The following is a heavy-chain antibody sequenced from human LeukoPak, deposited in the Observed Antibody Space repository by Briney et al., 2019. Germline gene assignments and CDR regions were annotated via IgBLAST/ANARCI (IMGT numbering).Heavy chain of an antibody. J-gene: IGHJ4*02. CDR2: ISYDGSNK. CDR3: AITGGIAGRVPY. D-gene: IGHD6-6*01. Sequence: PGGSLRLSCAASGFTFSSYAMHWVRQAPGKGLEGVAVISYDGSNKYYADSVKGRFTISRDNSKNTLYLQMNSLRAEDTAVYYCAITGGIAGRVPYWGPGTLVTVSS. V-gene: IGHV3-30-3*01. CDR1: GFTFSSYA.